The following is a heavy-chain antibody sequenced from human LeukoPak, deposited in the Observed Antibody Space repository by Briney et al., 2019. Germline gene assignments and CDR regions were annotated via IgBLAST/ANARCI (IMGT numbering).Heavy chain of an antibody. CDR3: ARDHLDAFDI. CDR2: IKQDGSEK. CDR1: GFTSSSYW. Sequence: GGSLRLSCAASGFTSSSYWMSWVRQAPGKGLEWVANIKQDGSEKYYVDSVKGRFTISRDNAKNSLYLQMNSLRAEDTAVYYCARDHLDAFDIWGQGTMVTVSS. J-gene: IGHJ3*02. V-gene: IGHV3-7*01.